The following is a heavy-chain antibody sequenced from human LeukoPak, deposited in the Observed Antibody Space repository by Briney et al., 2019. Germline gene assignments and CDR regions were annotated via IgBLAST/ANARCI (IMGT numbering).Heavy chain of an antibody. J-gene: IGHJ5*02. CDR1: GFTFSSYG. CDR3: ARWSCDH. CDR2: IWYDGSEK. V-gene: IGHV3-33*01. Sequence: GTSLRLSCAASGFTFSSYGMHWVRQAPGKGLEWVAVIWYDGSEKYYADSVKGRFTISRDNSKNTLFLQMNNLTAEDTAVYYCARWSCDHWGQGTLVTVCS.